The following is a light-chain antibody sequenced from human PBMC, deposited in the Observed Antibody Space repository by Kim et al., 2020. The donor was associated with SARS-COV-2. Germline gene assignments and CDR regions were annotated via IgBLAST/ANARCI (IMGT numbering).Light chain of an antibody. J-gene: IGLJ3*02. Sequence: QPVLTQSPSASASLGASVKLTCTLSSGHSSYAIAWHQQQPEKGPRFLMKVNSEGSHNKGDGVPDRFAGSSSGAERYLTISGLQSEDEADYYCQAWGTGIRVFGGGTQLTVL. CDR3: QAWGTGIRV. CDR2: VNSEGSH. V-gene: IGLV4-69*01. CDR1: SGHSSYA.